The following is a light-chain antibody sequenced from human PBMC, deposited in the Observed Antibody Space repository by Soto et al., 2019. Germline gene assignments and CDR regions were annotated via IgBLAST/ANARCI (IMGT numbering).Light chain of an antibody. Sequence: EIVLTQSPATLSLSPGERATLSCRASQSVGSDLAWYQQKPGQAPRLIIYDASKRATGIPGRFSGIGSGADFTLTITSREPEDFAVYYCQQRSSWPLTFGQGTRLEIK. J-gene: IGKJ5*01. CDR2: DAS. CDR3: QQRSSWPLT. CDR1: QSVGSD. V-gene: IGKV3-11*01.